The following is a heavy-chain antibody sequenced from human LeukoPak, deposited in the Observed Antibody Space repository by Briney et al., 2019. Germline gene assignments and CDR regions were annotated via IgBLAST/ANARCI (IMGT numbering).Heavy chain of an antibody. CDR3: AREVPLGAIF. J-gene: IGHJ4*02. Sequence: SETLSLTCAVYGGSFSGYYWSWIRQPPGKGLGWIGEINHSGSTNYNPSLKSRVTISVDTSKNQFSLKLSSATAADTAVYYCAREVPLGAIFWSQGTLVTVSS. D-gene: IGHD3-9*01. CDR1: GGSFSGYY. CDR2: INHSGST. V-gene: IGHV4-34*01.